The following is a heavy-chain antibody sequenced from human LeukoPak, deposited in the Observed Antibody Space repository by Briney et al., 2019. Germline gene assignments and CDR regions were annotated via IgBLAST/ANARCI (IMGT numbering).Heavy chain of an antibody. CDR2: ISSSGSTI. Sequence: GGSLRLSCAASGFTFSDYYMSWIRQAPGKGLEWVSYISSSGSTIYYADSVKGRFTISRDNAKNSPYLQMNSLRAEDTAVYYCARSNDILTGYYPFDYWGQGTLVTVSS. D-gene: IGHD3-9*01. V-gene: IGHV3-11*01. CDR1: GFTFSDYY. CDR3: ARSNDILTGYYPFDY. J-gene: IGHJ4*02.